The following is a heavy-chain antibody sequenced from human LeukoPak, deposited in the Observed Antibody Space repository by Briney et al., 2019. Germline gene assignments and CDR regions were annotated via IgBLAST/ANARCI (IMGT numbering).Heavy chain of an antibody. CDR2: ISNDGNSK. CDR1: GFTLSENN. CDR3: ARDRSGFYSVDH. Sequence: GGSLRLSCAASGFTLSENNVHWVRQAPGKGLEWVALISNDGNSKDYADSVKGRFTLSGDNSKTTVYLQMNSLRAEDTAVHYCARDRSGFYSVDHWGQGTLVSVSS. J-gene: IGHJ4*02. V-gene: IGHV3-30-3*01. D-gene: IGHD5-12*01.